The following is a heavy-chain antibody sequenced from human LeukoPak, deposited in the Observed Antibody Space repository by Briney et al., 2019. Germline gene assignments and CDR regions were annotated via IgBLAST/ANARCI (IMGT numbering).Heavy chain of an antibody. V-gene: IGHV3-23*01. Sequence: GGSLRLSCGASGFTFSRYAMSWVRQAPGKGLQWVSEIGGSGGAIYYADSVKGRFTISRDNSKNTLFLEMNSLRAEDTAVYYCAKDDNYIRFLSWGQGTLVTVSS. CDR2: IGGSGGAI. CDR3: AKDDNYIRFLS. J-gene: IGHJ5*02. CDR1: GFTFSRYA. D-gene: IGHD3-16*01.